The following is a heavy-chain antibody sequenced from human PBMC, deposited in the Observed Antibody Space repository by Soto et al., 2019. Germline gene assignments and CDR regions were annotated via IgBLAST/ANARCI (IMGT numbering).Heavy chain of an antibody. J-gene: IGHJ5*02. D-gene: IGHD2-2*01. CDR2: IYYSGST. Sequence: QVQLQESGPGLVKPSQTLSLTCTVSGGSISSGGYYWSWIRQHPGKGLEWIGYIYYSGSTYYNPSLKSRVTISVDTSKNQFSLKLSSVTAADTAVYYCARDGNGVPAYNWFDPWGQGTLVTVSS. CDR3: ARDGNGVPAYNWFDP. V-gene: IGHV4-31*03. CDR1: GGSISSGGYY.